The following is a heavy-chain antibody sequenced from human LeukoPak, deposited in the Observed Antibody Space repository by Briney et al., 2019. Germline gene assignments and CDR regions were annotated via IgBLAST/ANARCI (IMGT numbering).Heavy chain of an antibody. J-gene: IGHJ5*02. D-gene: IGHD1-26*01. Sequence: AASVKVSCKASGYTFTGYYMHWVRQAPGQGLEWMGWINPNSGGTNYAQKFQGRVTMTRDTSISTAYMELSSLRSEDTAVYYCARDSKWDNWFDPWGQGTLVTVSS. CDR1: GYTFTGYY. V-gene: IGHV1-2*02. CDR2: INPNSGGT. CDR3: ARDSKWDNWFDP.